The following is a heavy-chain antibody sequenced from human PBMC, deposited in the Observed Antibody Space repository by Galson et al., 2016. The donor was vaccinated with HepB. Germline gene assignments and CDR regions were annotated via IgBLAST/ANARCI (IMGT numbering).Heavy chain of an antibody. CDR3: ARGWAGSGWSV. D-gene: IGHD6-19*01. CDR1: GDSVSSDNGA. V-gene: IGHV6-1*01. CDR2: TYYRSKWYD. Sequence: ISGDSVSSDNGAWNWIRQSPSRGLEWLGRTYYRSKWYDDYGVSVKSRITINPDTSKNQVSLRLNSVTPEDTAVYYCARGWAGSGWSVWGKGTTVTVSS. J-gene: IGHJ6*04.